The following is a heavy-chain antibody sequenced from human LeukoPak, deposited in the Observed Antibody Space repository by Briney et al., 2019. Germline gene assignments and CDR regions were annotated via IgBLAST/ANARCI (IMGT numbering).Heavy chain of an antibody. Sequence: GGSLRLSCATSGFTFSNYGMHWVRQAPGKGLEWVAVIWYDGSKKYYADSVKGRFTISRDNSKNTLYLQMNSLRAEDTAVSYCAITMYYYDSNGYYSFDYWGQGTLVTVSS. CDR1: GFTFSNYG. J-gene: IGHJ4*02. V-gene: IGHV3-33*01. CDR2: IWYDGSKK. D-gene: IGHD3-22*01. CDR3: AITMYYYDSNGYYSFDY.